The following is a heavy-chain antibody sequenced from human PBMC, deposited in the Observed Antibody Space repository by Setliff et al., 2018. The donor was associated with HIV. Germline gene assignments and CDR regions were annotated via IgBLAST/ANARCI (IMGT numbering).Heavy chain of an antibody. V-gene: IGHV3-23*01. CDR3: AKTCSGSGCYAYDI. CDR2: SGTNT. J-gene: IGHJ3*02. D-gene: IGHD2-15*01. Sequence: GGSLRLPCAASGFTFSNYAMSWVRQAPGKGLEWVSDSGTNTYYADSVRGRFTISRYNSKNTLYLQMNSLRAEDTAVYYCAKTCSGSGCYAYDIWGQGTMVTVSS. CDR1: GFTFSNYA.